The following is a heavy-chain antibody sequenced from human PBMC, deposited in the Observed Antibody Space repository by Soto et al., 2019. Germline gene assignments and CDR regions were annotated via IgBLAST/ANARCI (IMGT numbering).Heavy chain of an antibody. CDR3: ARDPLETQYTSSSGWFDH. CDR2: IYTSGST. V-gene: IGHV4-4*07. Sequence: SETLSLTCTVSGGSISSYYWSWIRQPAGKGLEWIERIYTSGSTNYNPSLKSRVTMAVDTSKNQFSLKLSSVTAEDTAVYYCARDPLETQYTSSSGWFDHWGQGTLVTVSS. D-gene: IGHD6-6*01. CDR1: GGSISSYY. J-gene: IGHJ5*02.